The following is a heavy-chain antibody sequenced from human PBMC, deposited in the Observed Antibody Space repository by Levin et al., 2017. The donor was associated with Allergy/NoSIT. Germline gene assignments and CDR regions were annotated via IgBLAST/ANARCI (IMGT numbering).Heavy chain of an antibody. CDR2: IRSKAYGGTT. Sequence: TGGSLRLSCTASGFTFGDYAMSWFRQAPGKGLEWVGFIRSKAYGGTTEYAASVKGRFTISRDDSKSIAYLQMNSLKTEDTAVYYCTRYSSGWYHPLDYWGQGTLVTVSS. CDR1: GFTFGDYA. J-gene: IGHJ4*02. CDR3: TRYSSGWYHPLDY. D-gene: IGHD6-19*01. V-gene: IGHV3-49*03.